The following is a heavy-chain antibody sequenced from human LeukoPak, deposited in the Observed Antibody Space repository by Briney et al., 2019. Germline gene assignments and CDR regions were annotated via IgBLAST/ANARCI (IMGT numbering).Heavy chain of an antibody. CDR2: ISSSGGTI. CDR3: ARGDSGSYYRFVPSDY. V-gene: IGHV3-11*04. D-gene: IGHD1-26*01. J-gene: IGHJ4*02. CDR1: GFTFSDYY. Sequence: GGSLRLSCAASGFTFSDYYMSWIRQAPGKGLEWVSYISSSGGTIYYADSVKGRFSISRDNAINTLYLQMNSLRAEDTAVYYCARGDSGSYYRFVPSDYWGQGTLVTVSS.